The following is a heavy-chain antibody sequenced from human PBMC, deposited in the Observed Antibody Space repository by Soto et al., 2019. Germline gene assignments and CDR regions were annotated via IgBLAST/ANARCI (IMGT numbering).Heavy chain of an antibody. D-gene: IGHD2-15*01. Sequence: GESLKISCKGSGYSFTSYWISWVRQMPGKGLEWMGRIDPSDSYTNYSPSFQGHVTISADKSISTAYLQWSSLKASDTAMYYCARHARYCSGGSCHTYYGMDVWGQGTTVTVSS. J-gene: IGHJ6*02. CDR3: ARHARYCSGGSCHTYYGMDV. CDR1: GYSFTSYW. V-gene: IGHV5-10-1*01. CDR2: IDPSDSYT.